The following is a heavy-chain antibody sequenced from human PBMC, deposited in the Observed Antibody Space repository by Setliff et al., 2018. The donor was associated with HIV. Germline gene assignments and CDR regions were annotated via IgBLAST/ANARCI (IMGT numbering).Heavy chain of an antibody. CDR3: SNWNTTIDADS. D-gene: IGHD5-18*01. CDR1: GGSVSGHY. Sequence: SSETLSLTCAVYGGSVSGHYWGWFRQPPGKGLEWIGSIYYSGSTFYNPSLKSRLTISVDTSKNQFSLKLTSVTAADTALYYCSNWNTTIDADSWGQGTLVTVSS. J-gene: IGHJ4*02. V-gene: IGHV4-39*01. CDR2: IYYSGST.